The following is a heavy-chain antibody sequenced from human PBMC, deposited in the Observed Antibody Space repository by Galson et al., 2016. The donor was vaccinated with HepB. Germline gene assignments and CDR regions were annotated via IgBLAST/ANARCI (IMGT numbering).Heavy chain of an antibody. D-gene: IGHD4-17*01. J-gene: IGHJ3*02. CDR1: GFTFNFYL. CDR2: IDQDGSEK. Sequence: SLRLSCAASGFTFNFYLMSWVRQAPGKGLEWVANIDQDGSEKSYMDSVKGRFTISRDNAKNSLYLQMNSLRAEDTAVYYCAKNFVDYVGDTFDMWGQGTMVTVSS. V-gene: IGHV3-7*01. CDR3: AKNFVDYVGDTFDM.